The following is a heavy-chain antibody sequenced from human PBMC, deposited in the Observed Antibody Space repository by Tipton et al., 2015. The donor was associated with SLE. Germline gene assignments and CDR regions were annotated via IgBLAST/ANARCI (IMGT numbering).Heavy chain of an antibody. CDR1: GGSFSGYS. J-gene: IGHJ5*02. CDR2: INHSGST. V-gene: IGHV4-34*01. Sequence: GLVKPSETLPLTCAVYGGSFSGYSWSWIRQSPGKGLEWIGEINHSGSTNYNPSLKSRVTILVDTSKNQFSLKLNSVTAADTAVYYCARGFNIYDFWSGYRARFDPWGQGTLVTVSS. CDR3: ARGFNIYDFWSGYRARFDP. D-gene: IGHD3-3*01.